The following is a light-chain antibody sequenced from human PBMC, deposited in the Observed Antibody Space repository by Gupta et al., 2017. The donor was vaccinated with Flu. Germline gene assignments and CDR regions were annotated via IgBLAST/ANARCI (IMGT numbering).Light chain of an antibody. CDR3: QSFDTSLNAWV. Sequence: SSNIGAPYDVQWHQQLPWTAPKLLIFSDTNRPSGVPDRFAGSKSGTSASLAISGLQAEDEADYYCQSFDTSLNAWVFGGGTKLTVL. V-gene: IGLV1-40*01. J-gene: IGLJ3*02. CDR1: SSNIGAPYD. CDR2: SDT.